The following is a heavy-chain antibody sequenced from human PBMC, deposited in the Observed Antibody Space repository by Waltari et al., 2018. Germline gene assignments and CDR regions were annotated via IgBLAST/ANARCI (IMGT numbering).Heavy chain of an antibody. J-gene: IGHJ5*02. CDR1: GGSVSSSNW. CDR2: IYHSGST. Sequence: QVQLQESGPGLVKPSGTLSLTCDVSGGSVSSSNWWTWVRQPPGKGLEWIGEIYHSGSTNYNPSLKSRVTISVDKSKNQFSLNLRSVTAADTAVFYCARRDYYDASGYPNWFDPWGQGTLVTVSS. CDR3: ARRDYYDASGYPNWFDP. V-gene: IGHV4-4*02. D-gene: IGHD3-22*01.